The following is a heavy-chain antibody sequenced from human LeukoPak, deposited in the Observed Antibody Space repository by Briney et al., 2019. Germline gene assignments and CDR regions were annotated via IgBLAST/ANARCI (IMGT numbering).Heavy chain of an antibody. CDR3: AREGAVASTYYFDY. V-gene: IGHV4-61*02. D-gene: IGHD6-19*01. Sequence: PSETLSLTCTVSGGSISSGSYYWSWIRQPAGKGLEWIGRIYTSGSTNYNPSLKSRVTISVDTSKNQFSLKLSSATAADTAVYYCAREGAVASTYYFDYWGQGTLVTVSS. J-gene: IGHJ4*02. CDR2: IYTSGST. CDR1: GGSISSGSYY.